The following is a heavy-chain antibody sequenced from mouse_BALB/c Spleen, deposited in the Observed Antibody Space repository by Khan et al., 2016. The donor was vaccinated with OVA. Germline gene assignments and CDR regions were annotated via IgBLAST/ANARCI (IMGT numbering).Heavy chain of an antibody. D-gene: IGHD2-1*01. CDR2: IYPGSGST. J-gene: IGHJ4*01. V-gene: IGHV1-77*01. Sequence: QVQLQQSGPELVKPGASVKMSCKTSGYTFTDYDISWVKQRTGQGLEWIGEIYPGSGSTYYNEKFKGKATLTADTSSNTAYMQISSLTSEDSAFYFCAKIFYGNSYAMDYWGQGTAVTVSS. CDR3: AKIFYGNSYAMDY. CDR1: GYTFTDYD.